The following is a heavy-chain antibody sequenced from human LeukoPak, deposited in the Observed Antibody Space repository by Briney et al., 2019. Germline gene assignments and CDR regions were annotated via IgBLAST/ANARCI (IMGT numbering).Heavy chain of an antibody. CDR2: ISSNGGAT. CDR1: GFTFSTYA. CDR3: AEVGACSGLDN. V-gene: IGHV3-64D*09. D-gene: IGHD1-26*01. Sequence: QTGGSLRLSCSASGFTFSTYAMHWVRQAPGKGLEYVSAISSNGGATYYADSVRGRFTISRDNSKKMLYLQMSSLRTEDTAVYYCAEVGACSGLDNWGQGTLVHVSS. J-gene: IGHJ4*02.